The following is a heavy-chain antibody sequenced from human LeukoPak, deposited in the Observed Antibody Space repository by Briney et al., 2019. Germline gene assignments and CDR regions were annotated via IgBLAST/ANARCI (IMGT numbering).Heavy chain of an antibody. D-gene: IGHD3-10*01. CDR3: ATARLLWFGGVDY. J-gene: IGHJ4*02. CDR2: MYYSGST. Sequence: SETLSLTCTVSGGSIRGSTYYWGWIRQPPGKGLEWIGSMYYSGSTYYNPSLKSRVTISVDTSKNQFSLKLSSVTAADTVIYYCATARLLWFGGVDYWGQGTLVTVSS. V-gene: IGHV4-39*01. CDR1: GGSIRGSTYY.